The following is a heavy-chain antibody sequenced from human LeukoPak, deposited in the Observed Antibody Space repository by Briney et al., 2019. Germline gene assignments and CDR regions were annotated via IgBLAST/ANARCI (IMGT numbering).Heavy chain of an antibody. CDR2: IHNSGST. CDR3: VRDWEGFNFDI. J-gene: IGHJ3*02. Sequence: PSETLSLTCTVSGGSVRSYYWSWIRQAPGEGLEWIAYIHNSGSTNYNPSLKSRVTISVDTSKNHFSLKLSSVTAADTAVYYCVRDWEGFNFDIWGQGTMVTVSS. D-gene: IGHD1-26*01. CDR1: GGSVRSYY. V-gene: IGHV4-59*02.